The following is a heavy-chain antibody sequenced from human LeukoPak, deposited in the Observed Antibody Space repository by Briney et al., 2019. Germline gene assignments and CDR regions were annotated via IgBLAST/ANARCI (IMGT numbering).Heavy chain of an antibody. J-gene: IGHJ3*02. D-gene: IGHD5-24*01. CDR2: IYYSGST. CDR1: GGSISSSSYY. CDR3: ARLGMIPPYLRWLQRAVDAFDI. Sequence: SETLSLTCTVSGGSISSSSYYWGWIRQPPGKGLEWIGSIYYSGSTYYNPSLKSRVTISVDTSKNQFSLKLSSVTAADTAVYYCARLGMIPPYLRWLQRAVDAFDIWGQGTMVTVSS. V-gene: IGHV4-39*07.